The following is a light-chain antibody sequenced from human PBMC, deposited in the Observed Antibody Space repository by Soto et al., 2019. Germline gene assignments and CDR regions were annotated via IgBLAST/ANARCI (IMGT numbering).Light chain of an antibody. CDR1: QSISNY. Sequence: DIQMTQSPSSLSASVGDRVTITCRASQSISNYLNWYQQKPGKAPKVLIYAASSMQSGVPSRFSGSGSETDFTLPISSLQPDDSATYYCQQSFSPLWTFGQGTKVEV. J-gene: IGKJ1*01. CDR2: AAS. CDR3: QQSFSPLWT. V-gene: IGKV1-39*01.